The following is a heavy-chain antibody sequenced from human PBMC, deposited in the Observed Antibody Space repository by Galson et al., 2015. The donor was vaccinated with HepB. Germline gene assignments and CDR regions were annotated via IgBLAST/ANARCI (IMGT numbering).Heavy chain of an antibody. CDR2: IYYSGST. J-gene: IGHJ3*02. CDR1: GGSISSSSYY. D-gene: IGHD3-22*01. Sequence: SETLSLTCTVSGGSISSSSYYWGWIRQPPGKGLEWIGSIYYSGSTYYNPSLKSRVTISADTSKNQFSLKLSSVTAADTAVYYCARHSYDSSGYIAFDIWGQGTMVTVSS. V-gene: IGHV4-39*01. CDR3: ARHSYDSSGYIAFDI.